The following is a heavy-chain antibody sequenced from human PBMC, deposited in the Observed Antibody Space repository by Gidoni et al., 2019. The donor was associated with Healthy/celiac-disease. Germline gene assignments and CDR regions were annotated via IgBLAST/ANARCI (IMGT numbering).Heavy chain of an antibody. CDR3: ARVTLVVVIPDFDY. V-gene: IGHV1-18*01. J-gene: IGHJ4*02. D-gene: IGHD3-22*01. CDR2: ISAYNGNT. Sequence: QVQLVQSGAEVKKPGASVKVSCKASGYTFPSYGISWVRQAPGQGLEGIGWISAYNGNTNNAQKLQGRVTMTTDTSTSTAYMELRSLRSDDTAVYYCARVTLVVVIPDFDYWGQGTLVTVSS. CDR1: GYTFPSYG.